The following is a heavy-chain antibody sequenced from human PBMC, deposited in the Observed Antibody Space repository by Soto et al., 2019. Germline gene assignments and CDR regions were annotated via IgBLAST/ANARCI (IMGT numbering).Heavy chain of an antibody. CDR3: AKVRQQLEYYYGMDV. D-gene: IGHD6-13*01. CDR1: GFTFSSYG. CDR2: ISYDGSNK. J-gene: IGHJ6*02. Sequence: GGSLRLSCAASGFTFSSYGMHWVRQAPGKGLEWVAVISYDGSNKYYADSVKGRFTISRDNSKNTLYLQMNSLRAEDTAVYYCAKVRQQLEYYYGMDVWGQGTTVTVSS. V-gene: IGHV3-30*18.